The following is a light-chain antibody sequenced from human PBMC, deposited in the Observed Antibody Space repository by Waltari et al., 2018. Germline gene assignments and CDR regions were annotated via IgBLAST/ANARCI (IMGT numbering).Light chain of an antibody. Sequence: ELVLTQSPGPLSLSPGDRATLSGRASQTVRTIALSWYQQKPGQAPRVLIYSTYNRATGIPDRLSVSGSGTDFTLTINRLAPEDCAMYYCQQYDGIVVTFGGGTKVEI. V-gene: IGKV3-20*01. CDR3: QQYDGIVVT. CDR2: STY. J-gene: IGKJ4*01. CDR1: QTVRTIA.